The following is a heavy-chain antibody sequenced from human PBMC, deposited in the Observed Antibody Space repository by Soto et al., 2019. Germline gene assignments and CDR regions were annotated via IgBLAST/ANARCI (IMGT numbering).Heavy chain of an antibody. CDR2: ISWNSGSI. J-gene: IGHJ4*02. CDR3: AKDIRYSSSSGVDY. V-gene: IGHV3-9*01. Sequence: PGGSLRLSCAASGFTFDDYAMHWVRQAPGKGLEWVSGISWNSGSIGYADSVKGRFTISRDNAKNSLYLQMNSLRAEDTALYYCAKDIRYSSSSGVDYWGQGTLVTVYS. D-gene: IGHD6-6*01. CDR1: GFTFDDYA.